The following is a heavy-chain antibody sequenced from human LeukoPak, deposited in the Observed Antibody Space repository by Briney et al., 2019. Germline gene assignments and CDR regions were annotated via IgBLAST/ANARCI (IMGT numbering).Heavy chain of an antibody. CDR2: ISSSSSTI. D-gene: IGHD3-10*01. Sequence: GGSLRLSCAASGFTFSSYSMNWVRQAPGKGLEWVSYISSSSSTIYYADSVKGRFTISRDNAKNSLYLQMNSLRAEDTAVYYCARNGIWFGELYYDYWGQGTLVTVSS. V-gene: IGHV3-48*01. CDR1: GFTFSSYS. CDR3: ARNGIWFGELYYDY. J-gene: IGHJ4*02.